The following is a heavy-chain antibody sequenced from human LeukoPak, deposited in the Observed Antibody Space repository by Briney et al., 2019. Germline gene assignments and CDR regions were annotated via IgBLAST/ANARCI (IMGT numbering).Heavy chain of an antibody. CDR1: GYTLTELS. CDR3: ATTPIPPYCSSTSCYHFDY. J-gene: IGHJ4*02. CDR2: FDPEDGET. V-gene: IGHV1-24*01. Sequence: ASVKVSCKVSGYTLTELSMHWVRQAPGKGLEWMGGFDPEDGETIYAQKFQGRVTMTEDTSTDTAYMELSSLRSEDTAVYYCATTPIPPYCSSTSCYHFDYWGQGTLVTVSS. D-gene: IGHD2-2*01.